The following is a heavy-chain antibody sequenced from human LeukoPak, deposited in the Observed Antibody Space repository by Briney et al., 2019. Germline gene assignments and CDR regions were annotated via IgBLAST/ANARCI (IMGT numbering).Heavy chain of an antibody. V-gene: IGHV3-23*01. D-gene: IGHD6-6*01. CDR1: GFTFSSYA. CDR2: ISGSGGST. Sequence: GGSLRLSCAASGFTFSSYAMSWVRQAPGKGLEWVSAISGSGGSTYYADSVKGRFTISRDNFKNTLYLQMNSLRAEDTAVYYCAGGIAARGEVDYWGQGTLVTVSS. CDR3: AGGIAARGEVDY. J-gene: IGHJ4*02.